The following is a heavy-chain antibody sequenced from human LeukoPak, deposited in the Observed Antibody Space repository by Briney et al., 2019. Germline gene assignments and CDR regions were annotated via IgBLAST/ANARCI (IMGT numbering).Heavy chain of an antibody. Sequence: SETLSLICAVYGGSFSGYYWSWIRQPPGKGLEWFGEINHSGSTNYNPSLKSRVTMSVDTSKNQFSLKLSSVTAADTAVYYCARSYRPRLRVAYYYYYMDVWGKGTTVTVSS. CDR1: GGSFSGYY. D-gene: IGHD4-17*01. CDR2: INHSGST. CDR3: ARSYRPRLRVAYYYYYMDV. J-gene: IGHJ6*03. V-gene: IGHV4-34*01.